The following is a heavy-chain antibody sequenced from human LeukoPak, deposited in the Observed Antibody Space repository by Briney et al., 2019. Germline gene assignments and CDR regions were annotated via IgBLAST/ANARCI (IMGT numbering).Heavy chain of an antibody. J-gene: IGHJ4*02. Sequence: GRSLRLSCAASGFTFSSYGMHWVRQAPRKGLEWVAVIWYDGSNKYYADSVKGRFTISRDNSKNTLYLQMNSLRAEDTAVYYCARDHRGTFDYWGQGTLVTVSS. CDR1: GFTFSSYG. CDR2: IWYDGSNK. D-gene: IGHD3-10*01. V-gene: IGHV3-33*01. CDR3: ARDHRGTFDY.